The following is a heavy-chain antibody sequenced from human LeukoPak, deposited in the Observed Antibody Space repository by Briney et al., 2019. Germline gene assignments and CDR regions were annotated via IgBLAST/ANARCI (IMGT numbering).Heavy chain of an antibody. Sequence: PGGSLRLSCAASGFTFSSYWMSWVRQAPGKGLEWVANIKKDGSEKYYVDSVKGRFTISRDNAKNSLYLQMNSLRAEDTAVYYCARDSWFGELYGMDVWGQGTTVTVSS. CDR3: ARDSWFGELYGMDV. D-gene: IGHD3-10*01. V-gene: IGHV3-7*01. CDR2: IKKDGSEK. CDR1: GFTFSSYW. J-gene: IGHJ6*02.